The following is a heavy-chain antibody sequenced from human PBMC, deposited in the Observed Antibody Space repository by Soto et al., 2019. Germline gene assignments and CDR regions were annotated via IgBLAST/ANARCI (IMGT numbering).Heavy chain of an antibody. V-gene: IGHV4-59*08. Sequence: QVQLQESGPGLVKPSETLSLTCTVSGGSISSYYWSWIRQPPGKGLEWIGYIYYSGSTNYNPSLKRRVTISVDTSKTRSPLKLSSVTAADTAVYYCARQVPGPYGPGNYFDYWGQGTLVTVSS. D-gene: IGHD3-10*01. J-gene: IGHJ4*02. CDR2: IYYSGST. CDR1: GGSISSYY. CDR3: ARQVPGPYGPGNYFDY.